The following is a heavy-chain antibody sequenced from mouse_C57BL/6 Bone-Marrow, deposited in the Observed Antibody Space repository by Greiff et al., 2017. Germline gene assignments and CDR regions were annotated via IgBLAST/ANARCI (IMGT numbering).Heavy chain of an antibody. CDR3: ARLPVATVVGFDY. D-gene: IGHD1-1*01. CDR2: ISSGGSYT. V-gene: IGHV5-6*02. CDR1: GFTFSSYG. J-gene: IGHJ2*01. Sequence: EVMLVESGGDLVKPGGSLKLSCAASGFTFSSYGMSWVRQTPDKRLEWVATISSGGSYTYYPDSVKGRFTISRDNAENTLYLQMSSLKSENTAMYYCARLPVATVVGFDYWGQGTTLTVSS.